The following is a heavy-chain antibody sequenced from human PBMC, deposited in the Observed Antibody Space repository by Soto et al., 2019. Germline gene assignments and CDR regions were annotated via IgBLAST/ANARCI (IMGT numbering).Heavy chain of an antibody. D-gene: IGHD3-10*01. Sequence: QFQLVQSGAEATMPGASVKASCKASGYTFTSYDMHWVRQAPGQRRVWTGWSNAGNGNTKYSQEFLGRVTITSATSACTAEMELSSLRSEDTAVYYCARASANYGSGSLGYFDYWGQGTLVTVSS. CDR3: ARASANYGSGSLGYFDY. J-gene: IGHJ4*02. CDR2: SNAGNGNT. V-gene: IGHV1-3*01. CDR1: GYTFTSYD.